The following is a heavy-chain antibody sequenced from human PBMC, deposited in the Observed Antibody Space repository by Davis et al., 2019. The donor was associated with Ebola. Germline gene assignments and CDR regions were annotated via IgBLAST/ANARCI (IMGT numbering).Heavy chain of an antibody. D-gene: IGHD3-22*01. CDR1: GGSISSYY. J-gene: IGHJ4*02. V-gene: IGHV4-59*01. CDR3: ARVVQYYYDSSGYSIPYYFDY. CDR2: IYYSGST. Sequence: SETLSLTCTVSGGSISSYYWSWIRQPPGKGLEWIGYIYYSGSTNYNPSLKSRVTISVDTSKNQFSLKLSSVTAADTAVYYCARVVQYYYDSSGYSIPYYFDYWGQGTLVTVSS.